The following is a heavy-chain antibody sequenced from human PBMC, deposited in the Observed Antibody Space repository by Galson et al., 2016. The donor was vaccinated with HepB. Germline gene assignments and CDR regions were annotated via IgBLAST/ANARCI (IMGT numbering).Heavy chain of an antibody. D-gene: IGHD3/OR15-3a*01. CDR2: VYWDDVH. CDR1: GFSLNTSGVG. V-gene: IGHV2-5*02. J-gene: IGHJ4*02. CDR3: AHSQDWTGYVCGPTGFDY. Sequence: PALVKPTQTLTLTCSFSGFSLNTSGVGVGWIRQPPGKALEWLALVYWDDVHRYSPSLRSRLTITKDTFKNQVVLRMTNMDPVDTATYYCAHSQDWTGYVCGPTGFDYWGQGTLVTVSS.